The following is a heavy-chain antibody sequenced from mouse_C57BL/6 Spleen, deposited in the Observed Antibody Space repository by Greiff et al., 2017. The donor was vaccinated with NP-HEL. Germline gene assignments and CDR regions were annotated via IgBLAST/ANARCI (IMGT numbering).Heavy chain of an antibody. Sequence: ESGAELVRPGASVTLSCKASGYTFTDYEMHWVKQTPVHGLEWIGAIDPETGGTAYNQKFKGKAILTADKSSSTAYMELRSLTSEDSAVYYCTRSMRYYGSSPYYFDYWGQGTTLTVSS. CDR1: GYTFTDYE. J-gene: IGHJ2*01. V-gene: IGHV1-15*01. CDR2: IDPETGGT. CDR3: TRSMRYYGSSPYYFDY. D-gene: IGHD1-1*01.